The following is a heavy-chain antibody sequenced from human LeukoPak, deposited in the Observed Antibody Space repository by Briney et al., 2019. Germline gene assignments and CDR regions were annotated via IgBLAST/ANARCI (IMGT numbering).Heavy chain of an antibody. CDR2: INHSGST. V-gene: IGHV4-34*01. CDR1: GGSFSGYY. Sequence: SETLSLTCAVYGGSFSGYYWSCIRQPPGKGLEWIGEINHSGSTNYNPSLKSRVTISVDTSKNQFSLKLSSVTAADTAVYYCARGNGGSYYFPRFDYWGQGTLVTVSS. J-gene: IGHJ4*02. CDR3: ARGNGGSYYFPRFDY. D-gene: IGHD1-26*01.